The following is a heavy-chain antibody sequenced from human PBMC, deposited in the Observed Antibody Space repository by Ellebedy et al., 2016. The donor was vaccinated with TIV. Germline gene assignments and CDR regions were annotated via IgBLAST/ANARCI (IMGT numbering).Heavy chain of an antibody. J-gene: IGHJ6*03. D-gene: IGHD2-2*01. V-gene: IGHV4-34*01. CDR3: ARVLVPAANFYYYYYMDV. Sequence: SETLSLXXAVYGGSFSGYYWSWIRQPPGKGLEWIGEINHSGSTNYNPSLKSRVTISVDTSKNQFSLKLSSVTAADTAVYYCARVLVPAANFYYYYYMDVWGKGTTVTVSS. CDR1: GGSFSGYY. CDR2: INHSGST.